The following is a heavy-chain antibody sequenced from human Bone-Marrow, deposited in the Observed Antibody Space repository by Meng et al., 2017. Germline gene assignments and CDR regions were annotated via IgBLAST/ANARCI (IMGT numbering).Heavy chain of an antibody. Sequence: QFPLVQSGAEVKKPGSSVNVSCKASGCTFSSYTISWVRQDPGQGLEWMGRIIPSLSIANYAQKFQGRVTITADKSTSTAYMELSSLRSEDTAVYYYARTGWLHKASGYWFDPWGQGTLVTVSS. V-gene: IGHV1-69*02. CDR2: IIPSLSIA. CDR3: ARTGWLHKASGYWFDP. CDR1: GCTFSSYT. J-gene: IGHJ5*02. D-gene: IGHD5-24*01.